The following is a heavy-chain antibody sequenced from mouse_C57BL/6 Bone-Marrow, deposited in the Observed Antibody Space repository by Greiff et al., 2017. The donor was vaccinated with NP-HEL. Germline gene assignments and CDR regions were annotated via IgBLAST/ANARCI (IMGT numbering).Heavy chain of an antibody. CDR3: ARGAY. V-gene: IGHV1-80*01. CDR1: FSAFSHSC. J-gene: IGHJ3*01. CDR2: FYPGVGDT. Sequence: SVQLSFPSSFSAFSHSCLSFLLPSPVHVLSWFGQFYPGVGDTNYNGKLKDKATLTADKSSSTAYMQLSRLTSEDSAVYFCARGAYWGQGTLVTVSA.